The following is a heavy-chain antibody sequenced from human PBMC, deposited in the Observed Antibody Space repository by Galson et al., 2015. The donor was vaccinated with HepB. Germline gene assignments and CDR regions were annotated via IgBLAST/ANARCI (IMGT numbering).Heavy chain of an antibody. J-gene: IGHJ6*02. Sequence: SVKVSCKASGGTFSSYAISWVRQAPGQGLEWMGGIIPIFGTANYAQKFQGRVTITADESTSTAYMELSSLRSEGTAVYYCARLAAAGTPYYYGMDVWGQGTTVTVSS. CDR1: GGTFSSYA. D-gene: IGHD6-13*01. CDR2: IIPIFGTA. V-gene: IGHV1-69*13. CDR3: ARLAAAGTPYYYGMDV.